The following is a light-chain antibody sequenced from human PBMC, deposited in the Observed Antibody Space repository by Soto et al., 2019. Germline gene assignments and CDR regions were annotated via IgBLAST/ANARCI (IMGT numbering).Light chain of an antibody. V-gene: IGKV3-11*01. CDR1: QSVSTY. Sequence: IGLTQSPATLSLSPGERATLSCTASQSVSTYLAWYQQKPGQAPRLFIYDASNRATGIPARFSGSGSGTDFTLTISSLEPEDFAVYYCQQRSKWPITFGQGTRLEIK. CDR2: DAS. CDR3: QQRSKWPIT. J-gene: IGKJ5*01.